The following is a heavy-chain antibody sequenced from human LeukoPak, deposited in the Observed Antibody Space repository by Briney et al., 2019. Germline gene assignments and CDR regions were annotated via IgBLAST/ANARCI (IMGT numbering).Heavy chain of an antibody. J-gene: IGHJ3*02. CDR1: GGSISSGSYY. D-gene: IGHD3-16*01. CDR3: AREGGAGAFDI. Sequence: SETLSLTCTVSGGSISSGSYYWSWIRQPAGKGLEWIGRIYTSGSTNYNPSLKSRVTTSVDTSKNQFSLKLSSVTAADTAVYYCAREGGAGAFDIWGQGTMVTVSS. V-gene: IGHV4-61*02. CDR2: IYTSGST.